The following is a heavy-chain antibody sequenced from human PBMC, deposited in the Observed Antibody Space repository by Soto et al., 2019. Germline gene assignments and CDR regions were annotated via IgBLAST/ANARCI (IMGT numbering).Heavy chain of an antibody. CDR3: ARKDSGYADYMDV. Sequence: QVQLQESGPGLVKPSQTLSLTCTVSGGSISRGGYYWSWIRQHAGKGLEWIGYIYYSGGTYYNPSLKIRVTISVDTSENQFSLRLSSVTAADTAVYYCARKDSGYADYMDVWGKGTTVTVSS. V-gene: IGHV4-31*03. J-gene: IGHJ6*03. D-gene: IGHD5-12*01. CDR2: IYYSGGT. CDR1: GGSISRGGYY.